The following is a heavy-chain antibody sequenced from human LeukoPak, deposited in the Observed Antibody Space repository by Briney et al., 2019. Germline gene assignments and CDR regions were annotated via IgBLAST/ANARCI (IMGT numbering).Heavy chain of an antibody. CDR1: GVSISSGGYY. CDR3: ASQAWGMDV. J-gene: IGHJ6*02. V-gene: IGHV4-31*03. CDR2: IFFSGST. Sequence: SQTLSLTCTVPGVSISSGGYYWSWIRQHPGKGLEWIGYIFFSGSTYYNPSLESRVNISVDTSENQFSLKLSSVTAADTAVYFCASQAWGMDVWGQGTTVTVSS.